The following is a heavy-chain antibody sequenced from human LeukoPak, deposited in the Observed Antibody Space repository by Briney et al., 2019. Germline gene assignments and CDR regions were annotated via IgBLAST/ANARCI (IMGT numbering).Heavy chain of an antibody. V-gene: IGHV6-1*01. D-gene: IGHD6-19*01. CDR2: TYYRSKWYT. J-gene: IGHJ6*02. Sequence: SQTLSLTCVISGDSVSSSSAAWNWIRQSPVRGLEWLGKTYYRSKWYTDYALSVKSRISINSDTSKNQFSLQLNSLTPDGTAVYYCARDLEVAVSATKYGMDVWGQGTTVTVS. CDR3: ARDLEVAVSATKYGMDV. CDR1: GDSVSSSSAA.